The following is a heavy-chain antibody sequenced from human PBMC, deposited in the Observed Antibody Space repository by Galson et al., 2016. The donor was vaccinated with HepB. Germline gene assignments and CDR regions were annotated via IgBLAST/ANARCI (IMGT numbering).Heavy chain of an antibody. CDR1: GFTFSSYG. J-gene: IGHJ3*01. CDR3: AKISLVGYNSGWGGSFDF. Sequence: SLRLSCAASGFTFSSYGMHWVRQAPGKGLEWVAVIWYDGSNKYYADSVKGRFTISRDDSKNTLYLQMNSLRAEDAAVYYCAKISLVGYNSGWGGSFDFGGRGTMVTVSA. D-gene: IGHD6-19*01. V-gene: IGHV3-33*06. CDR2: IWYDGSNK.